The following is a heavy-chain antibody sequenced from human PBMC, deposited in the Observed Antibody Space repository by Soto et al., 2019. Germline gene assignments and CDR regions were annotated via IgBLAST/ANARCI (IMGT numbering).Heavy chain of an antibody. Sequence: SETLSLTCAVYGGSFSGYYWSWIRQPPGKGLEWIGEINHSGSTNYNPSLKSRVTISVDTSKNQFSLKLSSVTAADTAVYFCATGSWNWFDPWGQGTLVTVSS. CDR3: ATGSWNWFDP. V-gene: IGHV4-34*01. J-gene: IGHJ5*02. CDR1: GGSFSGYY. CDR2: INHSGST. D-gene: IGHD2-15*01.